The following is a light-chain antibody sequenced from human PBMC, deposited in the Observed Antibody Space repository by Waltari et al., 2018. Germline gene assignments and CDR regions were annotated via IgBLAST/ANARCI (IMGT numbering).Light chain of an antibody. Sequence: EIVLTQSPGTLSWSPGEGVTLSCRASQSVGRSLAWYQQKPGQAPRLLIYGASSRATGIPDRFSGSGSGTDFSLTISRLAPDDLAVYYCQHYVRLPVTFGQGTKVEI. V-gene: IGKV3-20*01. CDR2: GAS. CDR1: QSVGRS. CDR3: QHYVRLPVT. J-gene: IGKJ1*01.